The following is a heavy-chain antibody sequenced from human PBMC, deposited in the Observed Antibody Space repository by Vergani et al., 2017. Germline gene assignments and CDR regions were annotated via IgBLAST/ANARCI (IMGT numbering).Heavy chain of an antibody. Sequence: QVQLVESGGGVVQRGGSLRLSCATSGFTLSHYDMHWIRQGPGKGLEFVAFIQFDGSKQYYADSVKGRFTLSRDFSKNTLYLQMNSLRTDDTATYYCAKHFRGWGIDYWGQGTQVIVSS. CDR2: IQFDGSKQ. V-gene: IGHV3-30*02. D-gene: IGHD3-16*01. CDR1: GFTLSHYD. CDR3: AKHFRGWGIDY. J-gene: IGHJ4*02.